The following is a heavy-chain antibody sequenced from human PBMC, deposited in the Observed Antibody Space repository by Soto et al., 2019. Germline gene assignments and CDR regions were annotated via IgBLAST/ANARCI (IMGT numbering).Heavy chain of an antibody. V-gene: IGHV1-18*01. CDR1: GYTFTSYG. Sequence: ASVKVSCKASGYTFTSYGISWVRQAPGQGLEWMGWISAYNGNTNYAQKLQGRVTMTTDTSTSTAYMELRSLRSDDTAVYYCARADRDYDFWSGYYGKDYWGQGTLVTVSS. D-gene: IGHD3-3*01. CDR3: ARADRDYDFWSGYYGKDY. J-gene: IGHJ4*02. CDR2: ISAYNGNT.